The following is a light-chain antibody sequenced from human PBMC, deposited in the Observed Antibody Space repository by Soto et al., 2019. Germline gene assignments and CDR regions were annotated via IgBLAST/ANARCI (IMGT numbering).Light chain of an antibody. Sequence: EIVLTQSPGTLSLSPGERATLSCRASQSVSNNYLAWYQQKPGQAPRLLIYDASNRATGIPARFSGSGSGTDFTLTISRLDPEDFAVYYCHQSGISPLTFGPGTKVDIK. CDR3: HQSGISPLT. CDR1: QSVSNNY. V-gene: IGKV3-20*01. J-gene: IGKJ3*01. CDR2: DAS.